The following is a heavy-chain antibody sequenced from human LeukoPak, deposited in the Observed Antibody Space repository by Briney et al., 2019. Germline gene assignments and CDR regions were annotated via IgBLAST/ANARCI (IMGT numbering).Heavy chain of an antibody. D-gene: IGHD1-26*01. CDR1: GGSISSSSYY. CDR2: IYYSGST. J-gene: IGHJ4*02. V-gene: IGHV4-39*01. CDR3: ARHTQREVLRTAFDS. Sequence: KPSETLSLTCTVSGGSISSSSYYWGWIRQPPGKGLEWIGSIYYSGSTYYNPSLKSRVTISVDTSKNQFSLKLNSVTAADTAVYYCARHTQREVLRTAFDSWGQGTLVTVSS.